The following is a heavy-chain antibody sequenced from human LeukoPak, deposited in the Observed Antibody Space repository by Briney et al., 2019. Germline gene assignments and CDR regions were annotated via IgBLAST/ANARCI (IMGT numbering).Heavy chain of an antibody. V-gene: IGHV1-24*01. CDR3: ATMSGSYSYFDY. CDR1: GYTLTELS. J-gene: IGHJ4*02. CDR2: FDPEDGET. D-gene: IGHD1-26*01. Sequence: ASVKVSCKVSGYTLTELSMHWVRQAPGKGLEWMGGFDPEDGETIYAQKFQGRVTMTEDTSTDTAYMELSSLRSVDTAVYYCATMSGSYSYFDYWGQGTLVTVSS.